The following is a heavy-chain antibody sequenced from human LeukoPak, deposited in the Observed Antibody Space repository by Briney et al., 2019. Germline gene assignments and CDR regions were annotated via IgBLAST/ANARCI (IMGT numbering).Heavy chain of an antibody. Sequence: GSLRLSCAASGFTFSSYSMNWVRQAPGKGLEWVSSISSSSSYIYYADSVKGRFTISRDNAKNSLYLQMNSLRAEDTAVYYCARGAIVLMVYAPPRIDYWGQGTLVTVSS. CDR1: GFTFSSYS. V-gene: IGHV3-21*01. CDR3: ARGAIVLMVYAPPRIDY. J-gene: IGHJ4*02. CDR2: ISSSSSYI. D-gene: IGHD2-8*01.